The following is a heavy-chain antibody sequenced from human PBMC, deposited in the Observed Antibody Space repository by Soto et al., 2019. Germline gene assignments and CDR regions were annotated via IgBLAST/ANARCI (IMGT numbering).Heavy chain of an antibody. D-gene: IGHD2-15*01. CDR2: IFYSGNT. J-gene: IGHJ4*02. V-gene: IGHV4-30-4*01. Sequence: QVQLQESGPGLVKPSQTLSLTCTVSGGSISSGDYYWCWIRQPPGKGLEWIGSIFYSGNTHYNPAIGRRXXISVDPSKNQFSLKLSSVPAADTAVYYCARAPAYTATGFDYWGQGTLVTVSS. CDR3: ARAPAYTATGFDY. CDR1: GGSISSGDYY.